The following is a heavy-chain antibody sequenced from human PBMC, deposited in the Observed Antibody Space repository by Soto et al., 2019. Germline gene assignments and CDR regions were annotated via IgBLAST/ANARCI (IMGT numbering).Heavy chain of an antibody. CDR2: ISAYNGNT. V-gene: IGHV1-18*04. J-gene: IGHJ4*02. CDR1: GYTFTSYG. D-gene: IGHD3-22*01. Sequence: ASVKVSCKASGYTFTSYGISWVRQAPGQGLEWMGWISAYNGNTNYAQKLQGRVTMTTDTSTSTAYMELRSLRSDDTAVYYCARDLPCYDISGYTFDYWGQGTLVTVSS. CDR3: ARDLPCYDISGYTFDY.